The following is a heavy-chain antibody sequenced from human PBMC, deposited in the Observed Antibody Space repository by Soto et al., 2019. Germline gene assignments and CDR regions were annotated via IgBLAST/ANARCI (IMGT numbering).Heavy chain of an antibody. CDR2: INPKSGGT. CDR1: GYTFTVYY. V-gene: IGHV1-2*02. CDR3: ARDLAKGCGSAGFDY. J-gene: IGHJ4*02. D-gene: IGHD1-26*01. Sequence: ASVKVSCKASGYTFTVYYMHWVRQAPGQGLEWMGWINPKSGGTMYPQKFQGRVTMTWDTSISTAYMALTRLRSDDTAGYYCARDLAKGCGSAGFDYWGQGTLVTVSS.